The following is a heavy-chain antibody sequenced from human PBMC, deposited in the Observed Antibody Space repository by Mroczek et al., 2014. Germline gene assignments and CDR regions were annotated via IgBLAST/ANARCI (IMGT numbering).Heavy chain of an antibody. CDR2: ISAYNGNT. CDR3: ARDLPPHYCSSTSCYKDY. J-gene: IGHJ4*02. V-gene: IGHV1-18*01. CDR1: GYTFTSYG. D-gene: IGHD2-2*02. Sequence: VQLVQSGAELKKPGASVKVSCKASGYTFTSYGISWVRQAPGQGLEWMGWISAYNGNTNYAQKLQGRVTMTTDTSTSTAYMELRSLRSDDTAVYYCARDLPPHYCSSTSCYKDYWGQGTLVTVSS.